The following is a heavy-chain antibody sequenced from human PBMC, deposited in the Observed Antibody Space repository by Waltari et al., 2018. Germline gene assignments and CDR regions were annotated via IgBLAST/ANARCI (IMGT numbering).Heavy chain of an antibody. V-gene: IGHV3-23*03. CDR2: ITNDGKHT. CDR1: GFTFSRFF. Sequence: EVQLLESGGHLVQPGGSLRLSCAALGFTFSRFFMMWVRQPPGKVLEWVSVITNDGKHTFYSDAVTGRFTVSRDNSKNMMYLQMNSLRPEDTALYFCARGHWGDYWGQGSLVTVSS. J-gene: IGHJ4*02. CDR3: ARGHWGDY. D-gene: IGHD3-16*01.